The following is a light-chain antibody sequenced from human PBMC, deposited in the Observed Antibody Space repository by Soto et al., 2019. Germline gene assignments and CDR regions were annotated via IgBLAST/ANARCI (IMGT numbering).Light chain of an antibody. J-gene: IGLJ1*01. CDR3: SSYAGSTHV. CDR1: SSDVGGYNY. Sequence: QSALTQPPSASGSPGQSVTISCTGTSSDVGGYNYVSWYQQHPGKAPQLMIFEVSKRPSGVPDRFSGSKSGNTASLTVSGLQADDEDDYYCSSYAGSTHVFGTGTKVTVL. V-gene: IGLV2-8*01. CDR2: EVS.